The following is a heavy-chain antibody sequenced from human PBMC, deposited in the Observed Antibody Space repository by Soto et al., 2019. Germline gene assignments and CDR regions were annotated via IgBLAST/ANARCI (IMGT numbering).Heavy chain of an antibody. V-gene: IGHV4-61*01. Sequence: SETLSVTCSVSGGSVSSGSYYWSWIRQPPGKGLEWIGYIYYSGSTNYNPSLKSRVTISVDTSKNQFSLKLSSVTAADTAVYYCARDTRGGGAVAGFPLYYYGMDVWGQGTTVTVSS. J-gene: IGHJ6*02. D-gene: IGHD6-19*01. CDR3: ARDTRGGGAVAGFPLYYYGMDV. CDR2: IYYSGST. CDR1: GGSVSSGSYY.